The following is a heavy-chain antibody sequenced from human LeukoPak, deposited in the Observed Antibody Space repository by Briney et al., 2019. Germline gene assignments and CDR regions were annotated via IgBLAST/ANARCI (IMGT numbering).Heavy chain of an antibody. J-gene: IGHJ6*02. Sequence: ASVKVSCKASGYTFTGYYMHWVRQAPGQGLEWMGWINPNSGGTNYAQKFQGRVTMTRDTSISTAYMELSRLRSDDTAVYYCARDFWWLLRRTPYGMDGWGQGTTVTVSS. D-gene: IGHD1-26*01. CDR1: GYTFTGYY. V-gene: IGHV1-2*02. CDR2: INPNSGGT. CDR3: ARDFWWLLRRTPYGMDG.